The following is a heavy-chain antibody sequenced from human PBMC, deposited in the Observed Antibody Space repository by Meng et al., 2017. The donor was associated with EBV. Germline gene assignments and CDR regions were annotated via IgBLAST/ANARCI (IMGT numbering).Heavy chain of an antibody. D-gene: IGHD3-10*01. J-gene: IGHJ4*02. CDR2: FLPRLGAP. CDR1: GGPFRYYA. Sequence: QGQLVQSAAEVKKPGSSVKVSCKNSGGPFRYYAISWVRQAPGQGLEWLGGFLPRLGAPNYAQKFHGRVKITADESTSTHYMDLSSLRSEDTAIYYCASESGRGYTPDYWGQGTLVTVSS. V-gene: IGHV1-69*01. CDR3: ASESGRGYTPDY.